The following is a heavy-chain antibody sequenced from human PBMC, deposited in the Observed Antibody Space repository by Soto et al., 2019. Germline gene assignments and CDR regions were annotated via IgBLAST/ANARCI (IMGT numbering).Heavy chain of an antibody. J-gene: IGHJ4*02. CDR3: ASERLCGADCYFFDN. V-gene: IGHV3-48*03. D-gene: IGHD2-21*02. Sequence: PGGALRLSCAASGFTRSNYEMNWVRQAPGKGLEWISKISGSNNNIYDADTVRGRFTISRDNAKNSLYLQMNSVRAEDTAIYYCASERLCGADCYFFDNWGQGTQVTVSS. CDR1: GFTRSNYE. CDR2: ISGSNNNI.